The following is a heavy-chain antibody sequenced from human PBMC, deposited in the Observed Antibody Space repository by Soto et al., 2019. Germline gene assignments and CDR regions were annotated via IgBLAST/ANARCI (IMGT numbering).Heavy chain of an antibody. CDR3: ARVRFGELV. V-gene: IGHV3-23*01. CDR1: GFTFSSYA. D-gene: IGHD3-10*01. J-gene: IGHJ4*02. CDR2: IGVGGGDR. Sequence: EVQLLESGGGLGQPGGSLRLSCAASGFTFSSYAMSWVRQAPGKGLEWVSIIGVGGGDRYYPESVKGRFTISRDNSRDTLYLEMNSLRDEDTAAYYCARVRFGELVWGQGTLVTVSS.